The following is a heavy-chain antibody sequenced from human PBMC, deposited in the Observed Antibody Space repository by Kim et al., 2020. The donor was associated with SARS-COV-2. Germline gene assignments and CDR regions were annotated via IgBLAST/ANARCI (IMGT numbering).Heavy chain of an antibody. V-gene: IGHV4-34*01. CDR1: GGSFSGYY. Sequence: SETLSLTCAVYGGSFSGYYWSWIRQPPGKGLEWIGEINHSGSTNYNPSLKSRVTISVDTSKNQFSLKLSSVTAADMAVYYCARVLTGWFDPWGQGTLVTVSS. CDR2: INHSGST. CDR3: ARVLTGWFDP. J-gene: IGHJ5*02.